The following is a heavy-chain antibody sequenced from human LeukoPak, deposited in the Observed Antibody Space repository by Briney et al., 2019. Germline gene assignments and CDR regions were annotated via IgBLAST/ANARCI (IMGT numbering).Heavy chain of an antibody. J-gene: IGHJ4*02. D-gene: IGHD3-3*01. CDR1: GFTFSSYA. V-gene: IGHV3-30*04. CDR2: ISYDGSNK. CDR3: ARGNTIFGEDY. Sequence: PGGSLRLSCAASGFTFSSYAMHWVRQAPGKGLEWVAVISYDGSNKYYADSVKGRFTISRDNSKNTLYLQMNSLRAEDTAVYYCARGNTIFGEDYWGQGTLVTVSS.